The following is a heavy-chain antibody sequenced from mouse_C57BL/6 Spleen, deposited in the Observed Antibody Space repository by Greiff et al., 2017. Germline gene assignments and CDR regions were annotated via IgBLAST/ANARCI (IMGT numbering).Heavy chain of an antibody. J-gene: IGHJ3*01. CDR2: IDPENGDT. Sequence: LKQSGAELVRPGASVKLSCTASGFNIKDDYMPWVKQRPEQGLEWIGWIDPENGDTEYASKFQGKAPITADTSSNTAYLQLSSLTSEDTAVYYCTTWDYDPFAYWGQGTLVTVSA. V-gene: IGHV14-4*01. D-gene: IGHD2-4*01. CDR3: TTWDYDPFAY. CDR1: GFNIKDDY.